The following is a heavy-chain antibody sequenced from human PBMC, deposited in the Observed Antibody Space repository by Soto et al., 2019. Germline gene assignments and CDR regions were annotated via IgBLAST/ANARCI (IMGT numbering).Heavy chain of an antibody. V-gene: IGHV4-59*01. CDR3: ALRSMAVVPEY. Sequence: QVQLQESGPGLVKPSETLSLTCAVSGDSISSYYCMWIRQPPGKGLESIGYLYYGRSANYNPSLMMRVTLSGDTSTNQCALTLSSMTAADTAVYYCALRSMAVVPEYWGQGTLVTVSS. D-gene: IGHD3-22*01. J-gene: IGHJ4*02. CDR1: GDSISSYY. CDR2: LYYGRSA.